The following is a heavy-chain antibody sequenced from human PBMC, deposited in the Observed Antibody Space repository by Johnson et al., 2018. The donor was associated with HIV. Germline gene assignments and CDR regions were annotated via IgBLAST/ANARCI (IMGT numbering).Heavy chain of an antibody. CDR3: AKERWYDSSGKSANLADDAFDI. CDR2: IYSGGST. V-gene: IGHV3-66*01. CDR1: GFTVSSNY. D-gene: IGHD3-22*01. J-gene: IGHJ3*02. Sequence: EVQLVESGGGLVQPGGSLRLSCAASGFTVSSNYMSWVRQAPGKGLEWVSVIYSGGSTYYADSVKGRFTISRDNSKNTLYLQMNSLRAEDTAVYYCAKERWYDSSGKSANLADDAFDIWGQGTMVTVSS.